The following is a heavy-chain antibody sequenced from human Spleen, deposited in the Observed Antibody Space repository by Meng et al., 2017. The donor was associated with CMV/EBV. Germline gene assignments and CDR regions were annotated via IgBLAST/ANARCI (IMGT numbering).Heavy chain of an antibody. CDR2: INHSGST. CDR3: ARGPTTVTTIDY. CDR1: GGSFSGYY. D-gene: IGHD4-11*01. Sequence: TCAVSGGSFSGYYWSWIRQPPGKGLEWIGEINHSGSTNYNPSLKSRVTISVDTSKNQFSLKLSSVTAADTAVYYCARGPTTVTTIDYWGQGTLVTVSS. J-gene: IGHJ4*02. V-gene: IGHV4-34*01.